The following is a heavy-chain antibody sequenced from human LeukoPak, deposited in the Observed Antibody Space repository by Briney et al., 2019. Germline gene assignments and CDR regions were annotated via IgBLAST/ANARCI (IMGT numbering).Heavy chain of an antibody. V-gene: IGHV1-46*01. CDR2: INPSGGST. J-gene: IGHJ5*02. CDR3: AREGGYDSSGRTSWFDP. Sequence: ASVKVSCKASGYTFTSYYMHWVRQAPGQGLEWMGIINPSGGSTSYAQKLQGRVTMTTDTSTSTAYMELRSLRSDDTAVYYCAREGGYDSSGRTSWFDPWGQGTLVTVSS. D-gene: IGHD3-22*01. CDR1: GYTFTSYY.